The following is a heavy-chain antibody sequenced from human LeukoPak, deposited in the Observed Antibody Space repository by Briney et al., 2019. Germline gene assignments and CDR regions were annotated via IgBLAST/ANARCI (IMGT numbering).Heavy chain of an antibody. CDR2: IYPGDSDT. J-gene: IGHJ4*02. CDR1: GYSFTTYW. CDR3: ARARYCSGGSCYAEY. V-gene: IGHV5-51*01. D-gene: IGHD2-15*01. Sequence: GESLKIPCKGSGYSFTTYWIGWVRQMPGKGLEWMGIIYPGDSDTRYSPSFQGQVTISADKTISTAYLQWSSLKASDTAMYYCARARYCSGGSCYAEYWGQGTLVTVSS.